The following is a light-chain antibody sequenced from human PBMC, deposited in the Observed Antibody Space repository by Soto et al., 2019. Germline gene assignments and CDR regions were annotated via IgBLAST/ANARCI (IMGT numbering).Light chain of an antibody. Sequence: QSVLTQPASVSGSPGQSITISCTGTSSDIGAYNYVSWYQQQSGKAPKLLIHEVSNRPSGVSNRFSGSKSGNMASLTISGLQAEDEADYYCSSFTTSRAYVFGIGTKVTVL. CDR1: SSDIGAYNY. J-gene: IGLJ1*01. CDR2: EVS. CDR3: SSFTTSRAYV. V-gene: IGLV2-14*01.